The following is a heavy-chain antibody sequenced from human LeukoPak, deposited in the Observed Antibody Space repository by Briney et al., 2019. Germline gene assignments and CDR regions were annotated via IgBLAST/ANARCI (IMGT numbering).Heavy chain of an antibody. J-gene: IGHJ4*02. Sequence: GGSLRLSCAASGFTFSSYGMSWVRQAPGKGLEWVSAISGSGGSTYYADSVKGRFTISRDNSKNTLYLQMNSLRAEDTAVYYCAKIPRGIAVAGILVGMYYFDYWGQGTLVTVSS. CDR2: ISGSGGST. D-gene: IGHD6-19*01. CDR3: AKIPRGIAVAGILVGMYYFDY. CDR1: GFTFSSYG. V-gene: IGHV3-23*01.